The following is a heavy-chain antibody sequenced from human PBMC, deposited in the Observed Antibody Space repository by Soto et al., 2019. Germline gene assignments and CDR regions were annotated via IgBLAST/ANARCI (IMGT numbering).Heavy chain of an antibody. V-gene: IGHV3-48*03. D-gene: IGHD1-26*01. CDR2: ISSSGSTI. CDR3: AILSGSYPHGGQYYYYGMDV. CDR1: GFTFSSYE. Sequence: QAGGSLRLSCAASGFTFSSYEMNWVRQAPGKGLEWVSYISSSGSTIYYADSVKGRFTISRDNAKNSLYLQMNSLRAEDTAVYYCAILSGSYPHGGQYYYYGMDVWGQGTTVTVSS. J-gene: IGHJ6*02.